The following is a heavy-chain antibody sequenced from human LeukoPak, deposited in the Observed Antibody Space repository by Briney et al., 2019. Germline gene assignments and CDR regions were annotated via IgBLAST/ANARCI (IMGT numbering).Heavy chain of an antibody. V-gene: IGHV3-23*01. CDR1: RFXFNNYA. CDR3: ATDRYYYGSGSSYFDY. CDR2: ISGSGGST. J-gene: IGHJ4*02. Sequence: GGSLRLSCAASRFXFNNYAMTWVRQAPGKGREWVSGISGSGGSTYYADSVKGRFTISRDNSKRTLYLLMNSLRAEDTAVYYCATDRYYYGSGSSYFDYWGQGTLVTVSS. D-gene: IGHD3-10*01.